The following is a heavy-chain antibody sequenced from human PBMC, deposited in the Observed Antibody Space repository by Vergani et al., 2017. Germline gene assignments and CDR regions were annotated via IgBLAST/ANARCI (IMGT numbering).Heavy chain of an antibody. CDR2: ISSSSSTI. Sequence: EVQLVESGGGLVQPGGSLRLSCAASGFTFSSYSMNWVRQAPGKGLEWVSYISSSSSTIYYADSVKGRFTISRDNAKNSLYLQMNSLRAEDTAVYYCAREGIAAALDVWAKGPRSPSPQ. D-gene: IGHD6-13*01. CDR1: GFTFSSYS. V-gene: IGHV3-48*01. J-gene: IGHJ6*04. CDR3: AREGIAAALDV.